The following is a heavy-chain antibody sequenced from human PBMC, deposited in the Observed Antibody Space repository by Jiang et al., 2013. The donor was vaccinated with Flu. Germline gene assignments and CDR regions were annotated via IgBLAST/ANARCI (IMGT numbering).Heavy chain of an antibody. J-gene: IGHJ2*01. CDR1: GGSISSYY. CDR3: AREKRYCSGGSCYWYFDL. D-gene: IGHD2-15*01. CDR2: IYYSGST. V-gene: IGHV4-59*01. Sequence: SGSGLVKPSETLSLTCTVSGGSISSYYWSWIRQPPGKGLEWIGYIYYSGSTNYNPSLKSRVTISVDTSKNQFSLKLSSVTAADTAVYYCAREKRYCSGGSCYWYFDLWGRGTLVTVSS.